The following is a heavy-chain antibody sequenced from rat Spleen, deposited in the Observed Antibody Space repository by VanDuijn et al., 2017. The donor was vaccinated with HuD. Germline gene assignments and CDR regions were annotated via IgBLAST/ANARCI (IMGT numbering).Heavy chain of an antibody. D-gene: IGHD1-2*01. Sequence: EVQLVESDGGLVQPGGSLKLSCAASGFTFSDYYMAWVRQAPTKGLEWVATINYDGSRTDYRDSVKGRFTISRDNAKSTLYLQMDSLRSEDTATYYCSRLAAPHYFDYWGQGVMVTVSS. CDR2: INYDGSRT. CDR1: GFTFSDYY. V-gene: IGHV5-29*01. CDR3: SRLAAPHYFDY. J-gene: IGHJ2*01.